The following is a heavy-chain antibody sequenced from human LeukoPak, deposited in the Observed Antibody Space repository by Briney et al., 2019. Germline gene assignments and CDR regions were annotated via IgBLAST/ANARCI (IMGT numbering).Heavy chain of an antibody. CDR1: GGSISSYY. J-gene: IGHJ4*02. D-gene: IGHD5-24*01. Sequence: SETLSLTCTVSGGSISSYYWSWIRQPPGKGLEWIGYIYYSGSTNYNPSLKSRVTISVDTSKNRFSLKLSSVTAADTAVYYCARGAGGWPQVVDYWGQGTLVTVSS. CDR2: IYYSGST. V-gene: IGHV4-59*01. CDR3: ARGAGGWPQVVDY.